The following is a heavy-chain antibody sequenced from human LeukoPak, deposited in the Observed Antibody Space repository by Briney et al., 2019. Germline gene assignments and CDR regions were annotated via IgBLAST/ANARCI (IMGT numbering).Heavy chain of an antibody. J-gene: IGHJ6*03. Sequence: GGSPRLSCAASGFTFSSYEMNWVRQAPGKGLEWVSYISSSGSTIYYADSVKGRFTISRDNAKNSLYLQMNSLRAEDTAVYYCARGYYGSGSYYMDVWGKGTTVTISS. V-gene: IGHV3-48*03. D-gene: IGHD3-10*01. CDR2: ISSSGSTI. CDR3: ARGYYGSGSYYMDV. CDR1: GFTFSSYE.